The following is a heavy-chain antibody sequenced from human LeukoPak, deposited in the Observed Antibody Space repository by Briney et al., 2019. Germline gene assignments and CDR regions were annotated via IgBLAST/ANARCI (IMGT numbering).Heavy chain of an antibody. CDR1: GGSISSYY. CDR3: ARDSADSNYYFDY. J-gene: IGHJ4*02. D-gene: IGHD4-11*01. Sequence: KPSKTLSLTCTVSGGSISSYYWSWIRQPPGKGLEWIGYIYYSGSTSYNPSLKSRVTISVDTSKNQFSLRLSSVTAADTAVYYCARDSADSNYYFDYWGQGTLVTVSS. V-gene: IGHV4-59*01. CDR2: IYYSGST.